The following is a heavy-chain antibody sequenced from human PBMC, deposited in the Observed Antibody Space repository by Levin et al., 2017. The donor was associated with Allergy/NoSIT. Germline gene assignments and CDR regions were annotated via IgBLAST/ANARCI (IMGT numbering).Heavy chain of an antibody. D-gene: IGHD3-10*01. CDR1: GESFSGYY. Sequence: PSETLSLTCAVYGESFSGYYWSWIRQPPGKGLEWIGEINHSGSTNYNPSLKSRVTMSVDTSKNQFSLTLNSVTAADTAVYYCARAFYYGSGNGDDYFDYWGQGTLVTVSS. V-gene: IGHV4-34*01. CDR2: INHSGST. J-gene: IGHJ4*02. CDR3: ARAFYYGSGNGDDYFDY.